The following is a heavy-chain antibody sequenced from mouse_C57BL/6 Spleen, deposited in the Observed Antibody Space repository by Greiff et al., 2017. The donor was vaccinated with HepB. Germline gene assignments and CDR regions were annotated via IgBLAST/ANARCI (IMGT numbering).Heavy chain of an antibody. Sequence: VQLQQSGAELVKPGASVKISCKASGYAFSSYWMNWVKQRPGKGLEWIGQIYPGDGDTNYNGKFKGKATLTADKSSSTAYMQLSSLTSEDSAVYFCARSGTWGYFDYWGQGTTLTVSS. J-gene: IGHJ2*01. D-gene: IGHD3-1*01. CDR3: ARSGTWGYFDY. CDR2: IYPGDGDT. V-gene: IGHV1-80*01. CDR1: GYAFSSYW.